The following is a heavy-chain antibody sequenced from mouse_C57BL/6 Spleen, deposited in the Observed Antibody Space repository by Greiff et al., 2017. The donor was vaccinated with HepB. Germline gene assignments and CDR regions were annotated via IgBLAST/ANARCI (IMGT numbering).Heavy chain of an antibody. V-gene: IGHV5-16*01. CDR2: INYDGSST. J-gene: IGHJ3*01. CDR1: GFTFSDYY. D-gene: IGHD2-5*01. Sequence: EVQLVESEGGLVQPGSSMKLSCTASGFTFSDYYMAWVRQVPEKGLEWVANINYDGSSTYYLDSLKSRFIISRDNAKNILYLQMSSLKSEDTATYYCARGYTSNLAWFAYWGQGTLVTVSA. CDR3: ARGYTSNLAWFAY.